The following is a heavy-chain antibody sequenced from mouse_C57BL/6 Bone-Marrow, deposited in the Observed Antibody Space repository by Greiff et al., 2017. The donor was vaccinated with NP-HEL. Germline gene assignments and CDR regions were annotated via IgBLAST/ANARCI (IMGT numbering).Heavy chain of an antibody. CDR3: ARGAY. J-gene: IGHJ3*01. CDR2: IYPGDGDT. CDR1: GYEFSNYW. Sequence: QVQLQQSGAELVKPGASVKISCKASGYEFSNYWMHWVKQRPGKGLEWIGQIYPGDGDTNYNGKFKDKATLTADKSSSTAYRQLSRRTSEDSSVYFCARGAYWGQGTLVTVSA. V-gene: IGHV1-80*01.